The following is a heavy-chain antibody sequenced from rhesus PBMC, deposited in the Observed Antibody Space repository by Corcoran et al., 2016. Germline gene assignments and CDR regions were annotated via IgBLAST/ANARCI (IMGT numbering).Heavy chain of an antibody. D-gene: IGHD5-24*01. J-gene: IGHJ4*01. CDR2: IYGSSGRT. CDR1: GGSISDDSS. V-gene: IGHV4S7*01. CDR3: ARGPWDSGYRYFDY. Sequence: QVQLQESGPGLVKPSETLSLTCAVSGGSISDDSSGNWIRQPPGKGLEWIGNIYGSSGRTHYNPSLKCRVTISKDTSKNQFSLRLSSVTAADTAVYYCARGPWDSGYRYFDYWGQGVLVTVSS.